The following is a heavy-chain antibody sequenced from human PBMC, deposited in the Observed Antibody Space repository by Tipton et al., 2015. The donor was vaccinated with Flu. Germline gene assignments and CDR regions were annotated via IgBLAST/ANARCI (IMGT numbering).Heavy chain of an antibody. V-gene: IGHV3-7*01. J-gene: IGHJ4*02. CDR1: KFTFSSYG. CDR2: INQDGSEK. CDR3: SRQLDY. Sequence: AVSKFTFSSYGMNWVRQTPGKGLEWVANINQDGSEKYYVDSVKGRFTISRDNARKSVFLEMNSLRAEDTAVYYCSRQLDYWGQGTLVTVSS. D-gene: IGHD1-1*01.